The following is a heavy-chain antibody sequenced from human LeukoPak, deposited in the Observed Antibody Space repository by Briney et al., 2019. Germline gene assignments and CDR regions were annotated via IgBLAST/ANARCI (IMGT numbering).Heavy chain of an antibody. CDR1: GFTFSSFT. V-gene: IGHV3-23*01. J-gene: IGHJ5*02. D-gene: IGHD3-16*01. CDR2: IGGRGGST. CDR3: GKEGGA. Sequence: GGSLRLSCAASGFTFSSFTMTWVRQAPGKGLEWVSAIGGRGGSTYYADSLEGRFTIARDNSKDMVYLQMNSLKVEDTAIYYCGKEGGAWGQGTKVTVSS.